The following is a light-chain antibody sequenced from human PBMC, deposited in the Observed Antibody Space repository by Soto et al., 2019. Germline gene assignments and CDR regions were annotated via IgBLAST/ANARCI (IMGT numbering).Light chain of an antibody. Sequence: DIQMTQSPSTLSASVGDRVTITCRASQSINNWLAWYQQKPGKAPKLLIYEASSLLSGVPSRFSGSGSGTEFNLTISSLQPDDFADYYYQQYGSDSSTFGQGTKLDI. J-gene: IGKJ2*01. CDR3: QQYGSDSST. CDR2: EAS. V-gene: IGKV1-5*03. CDR1: QSINNW.